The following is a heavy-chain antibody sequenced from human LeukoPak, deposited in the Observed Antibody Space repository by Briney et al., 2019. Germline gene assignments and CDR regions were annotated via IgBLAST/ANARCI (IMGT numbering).Heavy chain of an antibody. CDR3: ARGRWNYDY. Sequence: SETLSLTCAVYGGSFSGYYWSWIRQPPGKGLEWIGEINHSGSTNYNPSLKSRVTISVDMSKNQFSLKLSSVTAADTAVYYCARGRWNYDYWGQGTLVTVSS. D-gene: IGHD1-7*01. J-gene: IGHJ4*02. CDR2: INHSGST. CDR1: GGSFSGYY. V-gene: IGHV4-34*01.